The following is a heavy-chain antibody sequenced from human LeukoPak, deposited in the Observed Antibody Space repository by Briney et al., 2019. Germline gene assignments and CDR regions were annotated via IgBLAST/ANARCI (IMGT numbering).Heavy chain of an antibody. CDR3: AKPHTFYYGSGSYYAPFDY. CDR2: ISGSGGST. CDR1: GFTFSSYA. D-gene: IGHD3-10*01. V-gene: IGHV3-23*01. Sequence: GGSLRLSCAASGFTFSSYAMSWVRQAPGKGLEWVSAISGSGGSTYYADSVKGRFTISRDNSKNTLYLQMNSLRAEDTAVYYCAKPHTFYYGSGSYYAPFDYWGQETLVTVSS. J-gene: IGHJ4*02.